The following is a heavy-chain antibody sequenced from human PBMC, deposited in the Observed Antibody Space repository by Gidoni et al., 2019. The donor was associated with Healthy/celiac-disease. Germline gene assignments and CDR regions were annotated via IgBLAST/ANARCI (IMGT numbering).Heavy chain of an antibody. D-gene: IGHD6-6*01. CDR2: IYASGST. V-gene: IGHV4-61*02. J-gene: IGHJ4*02. CDR1: GGSISSGSYY. Sequence: QVQLQESRPGLVTPSSTLSPACTASGGSISSGSYYWSWIRQPAGKGLEWIGRIYASGSTNYNPSLKSRVTMSGDTSKNQFSLKLSSVTAADTAVYYCARSHSSSSYYFDYWGQGTLVTVSS. CDR3: ARSHSSSSYYFDY.